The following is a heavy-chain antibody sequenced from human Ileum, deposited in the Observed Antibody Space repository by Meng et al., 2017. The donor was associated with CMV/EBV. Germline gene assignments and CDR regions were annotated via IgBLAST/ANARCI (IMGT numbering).Heavy chain of an antibody. V-gene: IGHV3-11*04. D-gene: IGHD3-3*01. CDR3: ARDNDFWSPYYYYGKDV. Sequence: GGSLRLSCAASGFTFSDYYMSWIRQAPGKGLEWVSYISSSGSTIYYADSVKGRFTISRDNAKNSLYLQMNSLRAEDTAVYYCARDNDFWSPYYYYGKDVWGQGTTVTVSS. CDR2: ISSSGSTI. CDR1: GFTFSDYY. J-gene: IGHJ6*02.